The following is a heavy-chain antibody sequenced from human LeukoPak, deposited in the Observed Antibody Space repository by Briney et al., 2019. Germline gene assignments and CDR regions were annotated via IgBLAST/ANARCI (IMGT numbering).Heavy chain of an antibody. CDR2: ISSDGSNR. D-gene: IGHD2-2*01. V-gene: IGHV3-30-3*01. J-gene: IGHJ4*02. Sequence: GGSLRLSCAASGFTFSSYAMHWVRQAPGKGLEWVAVISSDGSNRYYADSVKGRFTISRDNSKNTLYPQMNSLRAEDTAVYYCARDRSGYCSSISCYWGSFDYWGQGTLVTVSS. CDR1: GFTFSSYA. CDR3: ARDRSGYCSSISCYWGSFDY.